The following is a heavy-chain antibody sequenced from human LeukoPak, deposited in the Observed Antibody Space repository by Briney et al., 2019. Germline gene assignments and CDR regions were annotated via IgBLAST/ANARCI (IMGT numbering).Heavy chain of an antibody. D-gene: IGHD3-3*01. J-gene: IGHJ4*02. V-gene: IGHV3-7*01. CDR3: ARFHGSSVYDFWSGYYFDY. CDR2: INQDGSEK. Sequence: GGSLRLSCAASGFTFSSNAMSWVRQAPGKGLEWVANINQDGSEKYYVDSVKGRLTISRDNAKNSLYLQMNSLRAEDTAVYYCARFHGSSVYDFWSGYYFDYWGQGTLVTVSS. CDR1: GFTFSSNA.